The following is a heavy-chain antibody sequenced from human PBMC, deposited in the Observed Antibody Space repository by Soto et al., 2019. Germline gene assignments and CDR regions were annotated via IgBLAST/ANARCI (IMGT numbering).Heavy chain of an antibody. CDR2: ISGSGGDT. J-gene: IGHJ5*02. CDR3: ARGHNNIVLMVYAIMGAWFDP. D-gene: IGHD2-8*01. V-gene: IGHV3-23*01. Sequence: PGGSLRLSCAASGFTCSSYAMTWVRQAPGKGLEWVSTISGSGGDTYYADSIKGRFTISRDNSKNTLYLQMNSLRAEDTAVYYCARGHNNIVLMVYAIMGAWFDPWGQGTLVTVSS. CDR1: GFTCSSYA.